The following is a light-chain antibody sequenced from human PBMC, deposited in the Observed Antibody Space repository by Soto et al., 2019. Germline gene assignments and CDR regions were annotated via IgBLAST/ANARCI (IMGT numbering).Light chain of an antibody. J-gene: IGKJ4*01. CDR1: QSVRSSF. CDR3: QQYGSSRGA. CDR2: GAS. Sequence: EIVLTQSPGTLSLSPGERATLSCRASQSVRSSFLAWYQQKPGQAPRLVIYGASSRASGFPDGFSGSGSGPDFTLTISRLEPEEFAVYYCQQYGSSRGAFGGGTKVEIK. V-gene: IGKV3-20*01.